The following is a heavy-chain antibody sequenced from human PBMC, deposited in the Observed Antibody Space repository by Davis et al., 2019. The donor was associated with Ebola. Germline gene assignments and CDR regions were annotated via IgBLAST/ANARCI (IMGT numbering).Heavy chain of an antibody. J-gene: IGHJ4*02. CDR1: GFTIGDYA. CDR3: TAYDITFRTY. V-gene: IGHV3-43D*03. Sequence: GGSLRLSCAASGFTIGDYAMHWVRQAPGKGLEWVSLISWDGRSTAYADPVRDRFSISKDNSRNFLYLQMNGLRAEDTALYYCTAYDITFRTYWGQGTLVTVSS. D-gene: IGHD3-9*01. CDR2: ISWDGRST.